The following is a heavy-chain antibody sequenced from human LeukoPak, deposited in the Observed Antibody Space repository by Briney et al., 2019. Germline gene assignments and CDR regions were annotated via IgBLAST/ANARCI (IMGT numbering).Heavy chain of an antibody. V-gene: IGHV3-13*01. J-gene: IGHJ5*02. D-gene: IGHD3-10*01. Sequence: GGSLRLSCAAFGFTFSSYDMHWVRQATGKGLEWVSAIGTAGDTYYPGSVKGRFTISRENAKNSLYLQMNSLRAGDTAVYYCARGSVGFGEPPMVFDPWGQGTLVTVSS. CDR2: IGTAGDT. CDR1: GFTFSSYD. CDR3: ARGSVGFGEPPMVFDP.